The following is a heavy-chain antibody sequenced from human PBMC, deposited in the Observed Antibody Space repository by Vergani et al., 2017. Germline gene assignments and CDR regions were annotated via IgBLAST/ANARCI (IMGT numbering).Heavy chain of an antibody. CDR1: GFTFSSYG. J-gene: IGHJ6*02. CDR3: AKSGYQLPSDFWSYYYYYGMDV. D-gene: IGHD3-3*01. CDR2: ISYDGSNK. V-gene: IGHV3-30*18. Sequence: QVQLVESGGGVVQPGRSLRLSCAASGFTFSSYGMHWVRQAPGKGLEWVAVISYDGSNKYYADSVKGRFTISRDNSKITLYLQMNSLRAEDTAVYSCAKSGYQLPSDFWSYYYYYGMDVWGQGTTVTVSS.